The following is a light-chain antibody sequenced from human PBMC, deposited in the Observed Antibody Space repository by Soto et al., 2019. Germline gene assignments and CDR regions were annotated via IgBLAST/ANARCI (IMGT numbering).Light chain of an antibody. V-gene: IGKV3-20*01. J-gene: IGKJ3*01. CDR2: GAS. Sequence: ESVLTQSPGTLSLSPGERATLSCRASQSVRSSYLAWYQQKPGQAPRLLIYGASSRATGIPDRFSGSGTGTDFTLTISRLEPADFAVYYCQQYDSSLFTFGPGTKVHI. CDR1: QSVRSSY. CDR3: QQYDSSLFT.